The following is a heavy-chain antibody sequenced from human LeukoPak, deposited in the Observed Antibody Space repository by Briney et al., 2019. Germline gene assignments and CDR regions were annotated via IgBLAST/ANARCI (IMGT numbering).Heavy chain of an antibody. CDR2: FDPEDGET. D-gene: IGHD6-19*01. Sequence: AASVKVSCKVSGYTLTELSMHWVRQAPGKGLEWMGGFDPEDGETIYAQKFQGRVTMTEDTSTDTAYMELSSLRSEDTAVYYCATQSPLIAVAVYYYYYYGMDVWGQGTTVTVSS. CDR1: GYTLTELS. V-gene: IGHV1-24*01. J-gene: IGHJ6*02. CDR3: ATQSPLIAVAVYYYYYYGMDV.